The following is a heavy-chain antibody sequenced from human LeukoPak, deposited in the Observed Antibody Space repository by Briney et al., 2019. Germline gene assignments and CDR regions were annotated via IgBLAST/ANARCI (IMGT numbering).Heavy chain of an antibody. D-gene: IGHD5-18*01. V-gene: IGHV4-30-2*01. Sequence: SETLSLTCAVSGGSISSGGYSWSWIRQPPGKGLEWIGYTYHSGSTYYNPSLKSRVTISVDRSKNQFSLKLSSVTAADTAVYYCARSGYSYGYLGYWGQGTLVTVSS. CDR3: ARSGYSYGYLGY. CDR2: TYHSGST. CDR1: GGSISSGGYS. J-gene: IGHJ4*02.